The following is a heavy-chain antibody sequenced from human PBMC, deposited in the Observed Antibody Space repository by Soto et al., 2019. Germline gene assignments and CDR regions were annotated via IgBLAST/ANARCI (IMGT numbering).Heavy chain of an antibody. J-gene: IGHJ4*02. V-gene: IGHV1-69*02. CDR3: ARSYGEDNFDY. Sequence: QVQLVQSGAEVKKPGSSVKVSCKASGGTFSSYTISWVRQAPGQGLEWMGRIIPILGIANYAQKFQGRVTITADKPTSTAYMELSSLRSEDTAVYYCARSYGEDNFDYWGQGTLVTVSS. CDR2: IIPILGIA. D-gene: IGHD4-17*01. CDR1: GGTFSSYT.